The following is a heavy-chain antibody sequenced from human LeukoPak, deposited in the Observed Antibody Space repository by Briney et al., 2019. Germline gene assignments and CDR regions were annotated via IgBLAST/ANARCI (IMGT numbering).Heavy chain of an antibody. J-gene: IGHJ4*02. CDR1: GYTFTGYY. CDR2: INPNSGGT. CDR3: ARVDLYYDSSGYSQAANDY. V-gene: IGHV1-2*02. D-gene: IGHD3-22*01. Sequence: ASVKVSCKASGYTFTGYYMHWVRQAPGQGLEWMGWINPNSGGTNYAQNFQGRVTMTTDTPTTTAYMELRSLTSDDTAVYYCARVDLYYDSSGYSQAANDYWGQGTLVTVSS.